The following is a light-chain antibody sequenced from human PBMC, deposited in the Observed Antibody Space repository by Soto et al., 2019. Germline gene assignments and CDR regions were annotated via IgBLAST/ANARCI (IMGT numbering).Light chain of an antibody. Sequence: DIQMTQSPSTLSASVGDRVTITCRASQSISSWLAWYQQKPGKAPKLLIYDASSLESGVPSRFSGSGSGTEFTLTVSSLQPEDFATYYCLQDHDDSWTFGQGSKVDIK. J-gene: IGKJ1*01. CDR1: QSISSW. CDR2: DAS. CDR3: LQDHDDSWT. V-gene: IGKV1-5*01.